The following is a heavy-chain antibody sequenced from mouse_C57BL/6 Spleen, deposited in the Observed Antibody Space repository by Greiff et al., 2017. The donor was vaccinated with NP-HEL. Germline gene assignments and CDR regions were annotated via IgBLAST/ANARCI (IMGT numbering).Heavy chain of an antibody. V-gene: IGHV1-55*01. J-gene: IGHJ3*01. Sequence: QVQLQQPGAELVKPGASVKMSCKASGYTFTSYWITWVKQRPGQGLEWIGDIYPGSGSTNYNEKFKSKATLTVDTSSSTAYMQLSSLTSEDSAVYYCASRGYGSSSWCAYWGQGTLVTVAA. CDR1: GYTFTSYW. D-gene: IGHD1-1*01. CDR2: IYPGSGST. CDR3: ASRGYGSSSWCAY.